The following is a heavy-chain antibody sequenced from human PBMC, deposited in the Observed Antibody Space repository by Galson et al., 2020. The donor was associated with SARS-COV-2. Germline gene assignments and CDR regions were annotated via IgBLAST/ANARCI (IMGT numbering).Heavy chain of an antibody. CDR1: GGTFSSYA. J-gene: IGHJ6*02. CDR2: IIPIFGTA. CDR3: ARVGYGDMYYYYYYGMDV. Sequence: SVKVSCKASGGTFSSYAISWVRQAPGQGLEWMGGIIPIFGTANYAQKFQGRVTITADESTSTAYMELSSLRSEDTAVYYCARVGYGDMYYYYYYGMDVWGQGTTVTVSS. D-gene: IGHD4-17*01. V-gene: IGHV1-69*13.